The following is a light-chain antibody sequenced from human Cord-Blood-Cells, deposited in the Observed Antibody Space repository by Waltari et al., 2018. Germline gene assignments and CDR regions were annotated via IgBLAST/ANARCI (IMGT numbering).Light chain of an antibody. CDR3: RQSHSTAWT. Sequence: DIQMTQSPSSLSASVGDRVTITCRASQSISSCLNWYQQKPGKAPKLLIYAAASLQSGVPSRYSGSGSGTDFTLTSSSLRPEDFATYYCRQSHSTAWTCGQGTRVEIK. V-gene: IGKV1-39*01. CDR1: QSISSC. J-gene: IGKJ1*01. CDR2: AAA.